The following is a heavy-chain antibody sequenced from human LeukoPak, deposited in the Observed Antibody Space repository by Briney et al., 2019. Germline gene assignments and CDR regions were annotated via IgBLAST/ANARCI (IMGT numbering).Heavy chain of an antibody. CDR3: ARGSTRYFDWLDDY. V-gene: IGHV1-8*01. CDR1: GYTFTSYD. D-gene: IGHD3-9*01. CDR2: MNPNSGNT. Sequence: ASAKVSCKASGYTFTSYDINWVRQATGQGLEWMGWMNPNSGNTGYAQKFQGRVTMTRNTSISTAYMELSSLRSEDTAVYYCARGSTRYFDWLDDYWGQGTLVTVSS. J-gene: IGHJ4*02.